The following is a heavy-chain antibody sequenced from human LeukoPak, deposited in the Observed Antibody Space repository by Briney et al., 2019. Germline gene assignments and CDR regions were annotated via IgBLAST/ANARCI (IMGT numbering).Heavy chain of an antibody. CDR2: INHSGST. V-gene: IGHV4-34*01. CDR1: GGSFSGYY. CDR3: ARERGIMITFGGVIGSYMDV. D-gene: IGHD3-16*02. J-gene: IGHJ6*03. Sequence: SSETLSLTCAVYGGSFSGYYWSWIRQPPGKGLEWIGEINHSGSTNYNPSLKSRVTISVDTSKNQFSLKLSSVTAADTAVYYCARERGIMITFGGVIGSYMDVWGKGTTVTVSS.